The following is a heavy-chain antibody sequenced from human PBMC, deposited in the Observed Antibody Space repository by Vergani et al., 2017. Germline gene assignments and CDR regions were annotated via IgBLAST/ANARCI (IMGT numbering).Heavy chain of an antibody. CDR1: GFTFDDYA. J-gene: IGHJ6*02. V-gene: IGHV3-43*02. Sequence: EVQLVESGGGVVQPGGSLRLSCAASGFTFDDYAMHWVRQAPGKGLEWVSLISGDGGSTYYADSVKGRFTISRDNSKNSLYLQMNSLITEDTALYYCAKGRAAGDYYYFGMDVWGQGTTVTVSS. CDR2: ISGDGGST. CDR3: AKGRAAGDYYYFGMDV. D-gene: IGHD1-26*01.